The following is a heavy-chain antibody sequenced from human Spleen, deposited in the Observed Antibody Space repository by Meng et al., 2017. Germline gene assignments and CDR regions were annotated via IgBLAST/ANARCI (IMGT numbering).Heavy chain of an antibody. Sequence: QVYLVQSGAEVKKPGASVQVSCKSSHYTFTGYGVSWFRQAPGQGLEWMAWLGAHDGDTSHAPRFQGRVTMTTDTHTNTAFMELRSLTSDDTAVYYCASGTPGRSYCDYWGQGTLVTVSS. J-gene: IGHJ4*02. CDR3: ASGTPGRSYCDY. D-gene: IGHD2-15*01. CDR2: LGAHDGDT. CDR1: HYTFTGYG. V-gene: IGHV1-18*01.